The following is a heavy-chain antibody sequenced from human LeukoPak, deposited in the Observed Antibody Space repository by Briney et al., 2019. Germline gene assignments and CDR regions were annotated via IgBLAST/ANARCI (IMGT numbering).Heavy chain of an antibody. J-gene: IGHJ4*02. Sequence: GGSLRLSCAASGFTVSSNYMSWVRQAPGKGLEWVSVIYSDGSTYYADSVKGRFTISRDNSKNTLYLQMNSLRAEDTAVYYCAKDSYSSGWYFFGYWGQGTLVTVSS. CDR3: AKDSYSSGWYFFGY. CDR1: GFTVSSNY. D-gene: IGHD6-19*01. V-gene: IGHV3-53*05. CDR2: IYSDGST.